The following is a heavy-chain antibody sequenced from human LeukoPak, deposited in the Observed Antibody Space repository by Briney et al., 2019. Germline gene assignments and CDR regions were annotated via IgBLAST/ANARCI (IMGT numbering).Heavy chain of an antibody. V-gene: IGHV3-11*04. D-gene: IGHD1-26*01. Sequence: GGSLRLSCAASGFTFSDHYMSWIRQSPGKGLEYISYISSTGKTIYYADSVQGRFTISRDNAKNSLYLQMNSLRAEDTAVYYCARDPSYSGSYGVFDYWGQGTLVTVSS. J-gene: IGHJ4*02. CDR3: ARDPSYSGSYGVFDY. CDR1: GFTFSDHY. CDR2: ISSTGKTI.